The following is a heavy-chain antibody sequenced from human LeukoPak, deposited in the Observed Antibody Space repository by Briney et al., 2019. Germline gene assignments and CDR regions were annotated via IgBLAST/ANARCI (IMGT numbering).Heavy chain of an antibody. V-gene: IGHV3-23*01. CDR3: AKYTWDSRWLQFPFDY. CDR2: ISGSGGST. CDR1: GFTFSSYA. J-gene: IGHJ4*02. Sequence: PGGSLRLSCAASGFTFSSYAMSWVRQAPGKGLEWVSAISGSGGSTYYADSVKGRFTISRDNSKNTVYLQMNSLRAEDTALYYCAKYTWDSRWLQFPFDYWGQGTLVSVSS. D-gene: IGHD5-24*01.